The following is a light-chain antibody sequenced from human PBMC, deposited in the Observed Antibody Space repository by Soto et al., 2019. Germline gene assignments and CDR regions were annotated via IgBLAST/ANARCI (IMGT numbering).Light chain of an antibody. CDR2: YDT. CDR1: NIGSKS. Sequence: SYELTQPLSVSVAPGKTAKITCEASNIGSKSVHWYQQKPGQAPLLVIYYDTDRPSGIPERFSGSNSGNTATLTITGVEGGDEADYYCQVSDGTHNHVIFGGGTKLTVL. CDR3: QVSDGTHNHVI. J-gene: IGLJ2*01. V-gene: IGLV3-21*04.